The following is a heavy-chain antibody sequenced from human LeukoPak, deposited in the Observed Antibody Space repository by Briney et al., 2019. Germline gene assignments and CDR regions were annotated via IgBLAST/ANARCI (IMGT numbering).Heavy chain of an antibody. Sequence: SETLSLTCTVSGGSISSGGHYWSWIRQPAGKGLEYLGRISSTGSTNYNPSLRSRFTISADTSKNHFSLKLTSVTAADTAVYYCARDQTYSGSGIYTYFDYWGQGILVTVSS. CDR3: ARDQTYSGSGIYTYFDY. CDR2: ISSTGST. CDR1: GGSISSGGHY. D-gene: IGHD3-10*01. J-gene: IGHJ4*02. V-gene: IGHV4-61*02.